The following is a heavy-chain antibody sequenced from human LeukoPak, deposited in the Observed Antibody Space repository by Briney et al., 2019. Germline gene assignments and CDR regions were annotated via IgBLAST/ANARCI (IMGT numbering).Heavy chain of an antibody. CDR3: AKGETSSTYYYDSSCPTPFDY. D-gene: IGHD3-22*01. CDR2: ISGSGGCT. V-gene: IGHV3-23*01. J-gene: IGHJ4*02. Sequence: SXXRQAPXKGLEWVSAISGSGGCTYYALSVKGRFTISRDNSNNTLYLQMNSLRAHDTAVYYCAKGETSSTYYYDSSCPTPFDYWGQGTLVTVSS.